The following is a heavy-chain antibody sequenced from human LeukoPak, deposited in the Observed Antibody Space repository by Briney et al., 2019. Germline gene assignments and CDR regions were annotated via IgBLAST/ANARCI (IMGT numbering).Heavy chain of an antibody. V-gene: IGHV3-23*01. D-gene: IGHD3-22*01. Sequence: PGRSLRLSCAASGFTFSSYAMSWVRQAPGKGLEWVSAISGSGGSTYYADSVKGRFTISRDNSKNTLYLQMNSLRAEDTAVYYCAKIPGSSGYYYVPYYFDYWGQGTLVTVSS. CDR2: ISGSGGST. CDR3: AKIPGSSGYYYVPYYFDY. J-gene: IGHJ4*02. CDR1: GFTFSSYA.